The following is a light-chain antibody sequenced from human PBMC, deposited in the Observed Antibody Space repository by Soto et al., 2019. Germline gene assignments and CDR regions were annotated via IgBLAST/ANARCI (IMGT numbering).Light chain of an antibody. CDR3: QQYSSWPLT. V-gene: IGKV3-15*01. J-gene: IGKJ4*01. CDR2: AAS. CDR1: QSLSSN. Sequence: EIVMTQSPATLSVSPGERATLSCRASQSLSSNLAWYQQKPGQAPRLLIYAASTRATGIPARFSGSGSGTEFTLTISSLQSEDFAVYYCQQYSSWPLTFGGGTRVEIK.